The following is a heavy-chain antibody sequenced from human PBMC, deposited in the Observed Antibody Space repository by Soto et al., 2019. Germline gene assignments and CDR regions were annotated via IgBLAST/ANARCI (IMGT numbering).Heavy chain of an antibody. CDR1: GYTFTSYD. CDR3: ARGGYNWNYRGGGYGMDV. Sequence: QVQLVQSGAEVKKPGASVKVSCKASGYTFTSYDINWVRQATGQGLEWMGWMNPNSGNTGYAQKFQGRVTMTRNTSITTAYMEVSSLRSEDTAVYYCARGGYNWNYRGGGYGMDVWGQGTTVTVSS. V-gene: IGHV1-8*01. J-gene: IGHJ6*02. CDR2: MNPNSGNT. D-gene: IGHD1-7*01.